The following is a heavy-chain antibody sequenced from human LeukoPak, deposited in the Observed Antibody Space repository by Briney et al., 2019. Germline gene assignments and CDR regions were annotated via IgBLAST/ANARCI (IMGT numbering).Heavy chain of an antibody. CDR2: INPNSGGT. D-gene: IGHD2-8*01. CDR1: GYTFTVYY. CDR3: ARDLIKGLRCMDY. J-gene: IGHJ4*02. V-gene: IGHV1-2*02. Sequence: ASVSVSCTASGYTFTVYYMHWVRQAPGEGREWMGWINPNSGGTNYAQKFQGRVTMTRDTSISTAYMELSRLRSDDTAVYYCARDLIKGLRCMDYWGQGTLVTVSS.